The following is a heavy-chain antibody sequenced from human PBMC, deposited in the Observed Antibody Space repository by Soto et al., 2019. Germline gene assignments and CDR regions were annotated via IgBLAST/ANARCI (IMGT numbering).Heavy chain of an antibody. CDR3: ARAGYYDAFGLSL. CDR1: GASISSFY. V-gene: IGHV4-59*01. CDR2: TFYGGTT. J-gene: IGHJ6*02. Sequence: SETLSLTCTVSGASISSFYWTCVRQPPGKGLDWIGYTFYGGTTNYNPSLKSRVTLSIDTSRNQVSLRVSPVTAADTAVYYCARAGYYDAFGLSLWGRGTWVTVSS.